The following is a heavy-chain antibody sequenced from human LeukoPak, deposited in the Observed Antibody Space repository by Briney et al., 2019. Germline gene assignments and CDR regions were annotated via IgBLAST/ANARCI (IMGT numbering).Heavy chain of an antibody. Sequence: VASVKVSCKASGGTFSSYAISWVRQAPGQGLEWMGRIIPIFGTANYAQKIQGRVTITTDESTSTAYMELSSLRSEDTAVYYCARMTTVRGYYYYYMDVWGKGTTVTVSS. D-gene: IGHD4-11*01. CDR1: GGTFSSYA. CDR3: ARMTTVRGYYYYYMDV. CDR2: IIPIFGTA. J-gene: IGHJ6*03. V-gene: IGHV1-69*05.